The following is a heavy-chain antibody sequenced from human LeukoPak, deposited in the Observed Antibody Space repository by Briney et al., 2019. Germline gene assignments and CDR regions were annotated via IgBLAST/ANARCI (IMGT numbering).Heavy chain of an antibody. V-gene: IGHV1-8*01. CDR3: ARGPAVAVGY. CDR2: MNPNSSNA. J-gene: IGHJ4*02. CDR1: VYTFTNYV. D-gene: IGHD6-19*01. Sequence: ASVTDSFMASVYTFTNYVINWLRPAGGRGLDWMGGMNPNSSNAGDAQKFQGRVTMARNTSISTAYMELSSLRSEDTAVYYCARGPAVAVGYWGQGTLVTVSS.